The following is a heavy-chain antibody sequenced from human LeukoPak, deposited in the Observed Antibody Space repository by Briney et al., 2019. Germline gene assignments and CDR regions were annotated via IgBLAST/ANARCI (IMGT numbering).Heavy chain of an antibody. Sequence: GGSLRLSCAASGFTFSSYGMHWVRQAPGKGLEWVAFIRYGGSNKYYADSVKGRFTISRDNSKNTLYLQMNSLRAEDTAVYYCASSYSSSREYWGQGTLVTVSS. D-gene: IGHD6-6*01. CDR3: ASSYSSSREY. J-gene: IGHJ4*02. CDR1: GFTFSSYG. V-gene: IGHV3-30*02. CDR2: IRYGGSNK.